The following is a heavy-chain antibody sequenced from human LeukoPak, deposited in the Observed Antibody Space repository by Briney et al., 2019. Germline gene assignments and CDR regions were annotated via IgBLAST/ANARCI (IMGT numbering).Heavy chain of an antibody. J-gene: IGHJ4*02. D-gene: IGHD3-3*01. CDR2: IYYSGST. V-gene: IGHV4-39*01. CDR3: ARLCLPYDFWSGENDY. CDR1: GGSISSSSYY. Sequence: SETLSLTCTVSGGSISSSSYYWGWIRQPPGKGLEWIGSIYYSGSTYYNPSLKSRVTISVDTSKNQFSLKLSSVTAADTAVYYCARLCLPYDFWSGENDYWGQGTLVTVSS.